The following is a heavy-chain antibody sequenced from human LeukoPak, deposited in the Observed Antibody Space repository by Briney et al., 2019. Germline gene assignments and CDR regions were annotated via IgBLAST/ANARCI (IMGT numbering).Heavy chain of an antibody. V-gene: IGHV3-30-3*01. CDR3: AYARAVADSCVH. CDR1: RFTFRTYT. D-gene: IGHD2-15*01. Sequence: GGSLRLSCAASRFTFRTYTMHWARQSPGKGLVGVASISYDGYYKYYAESVKGPFILSRDNSKNTLYLQKNTQRAEDRAVFYCAYARAVADSCVHCGEGTLVMVSS. J-gene: IGHJ4*02. CDR2: ISYDGYYK.